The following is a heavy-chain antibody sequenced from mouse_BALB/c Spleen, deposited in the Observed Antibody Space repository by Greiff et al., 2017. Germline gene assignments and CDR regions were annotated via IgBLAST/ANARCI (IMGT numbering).Heavy chain of an antibody. Sequence: EVKVEESGGGLVQPGGSMKLSCVASGFTFSNYWMNWVRQSPEKGLEWVAEIRLKSNNYATHYAESVKGRFTISRDDSKSSVYLQMNNLRAEDTGIYYCTRGRGGYWGQGTTLTVSS. CDR3: TRGRGGY. CDR1: GFTFSNYW. CDR2: IRLKSNNYAT. J-gene: IGHJ2*01. V-gene: IGHV6-6*02.